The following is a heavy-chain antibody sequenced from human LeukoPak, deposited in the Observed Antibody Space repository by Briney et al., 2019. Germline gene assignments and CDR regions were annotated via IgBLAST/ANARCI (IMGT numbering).Heavy chain of an antibody. CDR2: MNPNSGNT. Sequence: ASVKVSCKASGYTFTSYDINWVRQATGQGLEWMGWMNPNSGNTGYAQKFQGRVTITRNTSISTAYMELSSLRSEDTAVYYCAREALYYYDSSGYHPKPYYFDYWGQGTLVTVSS. CDR3: AREALYYYDSSGYHPKPYYFDY. V-gene: IGHV1-8*03. D-gene: IGHD3-22*01. CDR1: GYTFTSYD. J-gene: IGHJ4*02.